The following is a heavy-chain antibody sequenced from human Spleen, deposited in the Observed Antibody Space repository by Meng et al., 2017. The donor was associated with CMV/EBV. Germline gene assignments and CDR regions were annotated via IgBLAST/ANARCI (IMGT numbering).Heavy chain of an antibody. V-gene: IGHV4-34*01. J-gene: IGHJ4*02. CDR2: INHSGST. CDR1: GGSFSGYY. Sequence: SETLSLTCAVYGGSFSGYYWSWIRQPPGKGLEWIGEINHSGSTNYNPSLKSRVTISVDTSKNQFSLKLSSVTAADTDVYYCARDNSALDYWGQGTLVTVSS. CDR3: ARDNSALDY.